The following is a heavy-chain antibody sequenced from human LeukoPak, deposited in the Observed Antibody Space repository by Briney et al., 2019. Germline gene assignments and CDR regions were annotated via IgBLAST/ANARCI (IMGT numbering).Heavy chain of an antibody. CDR3: ARAGVIWFGGEGGLNWFDP. V-gene: IGHV1-2*02. CDR2: INPNSGGT. Sequence: GASVKVSCKASGYTFTGYYMHWVRQAPGQGLEWMGWINPNSGGTNYAQKFQGRVTMTRDTSISTAYMELSRLRSDDTAVYYCARAGVIWFGGEGGLNWFDPWGQGTLVTVSS. J-gene: IGHJ5*02. CDR1: GYTFTGYY. D-gene: IGHD3-10*01.